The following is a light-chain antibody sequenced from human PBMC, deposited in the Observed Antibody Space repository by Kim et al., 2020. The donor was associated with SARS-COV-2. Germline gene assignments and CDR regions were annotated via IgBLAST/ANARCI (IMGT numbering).Light chain of an antibody. Sequence: DIQMTQSPSSLSASVGYRVTIACQASQDIGKHLNWFQQTPGKAPKLLIYDASDLETGAPSRFSGGGSGAYFTFTISSLQPDDIATYFCQQYRYLPLTFGGGTKVDIK. V-gene: IGKV1-33*01. J-gene: IGKJ4*01. CDR3: QQYRYLPLT. CDR1: QDIGKH. CDR2: DAS.